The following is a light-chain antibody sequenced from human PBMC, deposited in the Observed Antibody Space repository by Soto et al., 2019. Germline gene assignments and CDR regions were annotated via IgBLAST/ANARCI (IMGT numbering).Light chain of an antibody. J-gene: IGKJ1*01. V-gene: IGKV2-28*01. CDR1: QSLLHSSGYNY. Sequence: DIVMTQSPLSLPVTPGEPASISCRSSQSLLHSSGYNYSDWYLQKPGQSPQLLIYLGSNRASGVPDRFSGSGSGTDFTLKISRVEAEDVGVYYCMQPLQTPWTFGQGTKVEIK. CDR3: MQPLQTPWT. CDR2: LGS.